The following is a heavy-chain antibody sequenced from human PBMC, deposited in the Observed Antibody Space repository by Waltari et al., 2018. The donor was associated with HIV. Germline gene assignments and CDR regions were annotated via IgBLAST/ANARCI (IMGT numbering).Heavy chain of an antibody. J-gene: IGHJ4*02. CDR2: IYYSGRN. CDR1: GGTISSSSDY. Sequence: LQLQESGPGMVKPLGTLSLTCTVSGGTISSSSDYRGWPRQAPGKGLEWIGSIYYSGRNYYNPSLKSRVTISVDASKRQFSQKLSSVTAADAAVYYGARRRWESSHFDYWGQGTLVTVSS. V-gene: IGHV4-39*01. CDR3: ARRRWESSHFDY. D-gene: IGHD1-26*01.